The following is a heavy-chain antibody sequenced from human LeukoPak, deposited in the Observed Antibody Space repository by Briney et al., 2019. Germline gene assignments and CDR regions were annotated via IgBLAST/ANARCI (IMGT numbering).Heavy chain of an antibody. V-gene: IGHV3-48*04. J-gene: IGHJ6*04. D-gene: IGHD3-10*02. CDR3: AELGITMIGGV. CDR1: GFTFSSDT. CDR2: ISSSGSTI. Sequence: GGSLRLSCAGSGFTFSSDTMNWVRQAPGKGLEWVSYISSSGSTIYYADSVRGRFTISRDNAKNSLYLQMNSLRAEDTAVYYCAELGITMIGGVWGKGTTVTISS.